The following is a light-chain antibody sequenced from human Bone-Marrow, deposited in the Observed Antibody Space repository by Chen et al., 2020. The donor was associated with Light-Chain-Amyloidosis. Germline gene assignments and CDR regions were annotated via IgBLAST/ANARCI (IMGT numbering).Light chain of an antibody. Sequence: SYVLTQPSSVSVAPGQTATIACGGNNIGSRSVHWYQQTPGQAPLLGVYDDSDRPSVIPERLAGSNSGNTATLTSSRAEAGDETDYYCQVWVRSGDRPVFGEGTKLTVL. CDR3: QVWVRSGDRPV. CDR1: NIGSRS. J-gene: IGLJ3*02. V-gene: IGLV3-21*02. CDR2: DDS.